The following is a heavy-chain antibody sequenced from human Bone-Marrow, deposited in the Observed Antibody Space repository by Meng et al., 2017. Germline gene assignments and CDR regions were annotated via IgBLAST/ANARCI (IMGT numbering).Heavy chain of an antibody. CDR1: GGSFSDYY. V-gene: IGHV4-34*01. D-gene: IGHD4-11*01. CDR2: SNHSGST. Sequence: QVQLQQWVARLLKPSEALSLTCVASGGSFSDYYWSWIRQPPGKGLEWIGESNHSGSTNYNPSLESRATISVDTSQNNLSLKLSSVTAADSAVYYCARGPTTMAHDFDYWGQGTLVTVSS. J-gene: IGHJ4*02. CDR3: ARGPTTMAHDFDY.